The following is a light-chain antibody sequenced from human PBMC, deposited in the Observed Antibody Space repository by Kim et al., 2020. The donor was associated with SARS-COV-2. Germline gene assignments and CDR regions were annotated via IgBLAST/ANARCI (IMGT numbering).Light chain of an antibody. Sequence: SVSPGARTPLSCRASPSVSSNLAWYQQKPGQAPRLLIYGASTRATGIPSRFSGSGSGTEFTLTISSLQSEDFAVYSCQQYNNWPYTFGQGTKLEI. J-gene: IGKJ2*01. V-gene: IGKV3-15*01. CDR3: QQYNNWPYT. CDR2: GAS. CDR1: PSVSSN.